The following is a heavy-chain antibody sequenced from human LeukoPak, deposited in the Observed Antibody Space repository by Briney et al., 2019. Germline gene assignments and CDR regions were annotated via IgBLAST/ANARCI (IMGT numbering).Heavy chain of an antibody. Sequence: GGSLRLSCSASGFTFSTYGMHWVRQTPGKGLEWVAVMWYDGNNKYYADSVKGRFTISRDNFKNTLYLQMNSLRAEDTAVYYCAREVTHSFDYWGQGTLVTVSS. CDR2: MWYDGNNK. D-gene: IGHD3-10*01. CDR3: AREVTHSFDY. V-gene: IGHV3-33*01. J-gene: IGHJ4*02. CDR1: GFTFSTYG.